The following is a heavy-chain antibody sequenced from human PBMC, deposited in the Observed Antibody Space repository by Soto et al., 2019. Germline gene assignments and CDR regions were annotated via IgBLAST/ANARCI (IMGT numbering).Heavy chain of an antibody. CDR1: GGSVSSGSYY. Sequence: SSETLSLTCTVSGGSVSSGSYYWSWIRQPPGKGLEWIGYIYYSGSTNYNPSLKSRVTISVDTSKNQFSLKLSSVTAADTAVYYCARDGGFGSSGPAEYFQHWGQGTLVTVSS. CDR3: ARDGGFGSSGPAEYFQH. J-gene: IGHJ1*01. D-gene: IGHD3-22*01. V-gene: IGHV4-61*01. CDR2: IYYSGST.